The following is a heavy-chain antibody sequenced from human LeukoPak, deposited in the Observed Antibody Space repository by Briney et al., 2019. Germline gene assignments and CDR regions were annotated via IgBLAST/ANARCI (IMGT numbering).Heavy chain of an antibody. CDR2: IYSGGTT. Sequence: GGSLRLSCAASGFTVSSSYMSWVRQAPGKGLEWVSVIYSGGTTYYADSVKGRFTISRDKSKSTLYLQMNSLRAEDTAVYYCARVLGGGSYQFDYWGQGTLATVSS. CDR1: GFTVSSSY. D-gene: IGHD1-26*01. CDR3: ARVLGGGSYQFDY. J-gene: IGHJ4*02. V-gene: IGHV3-66*01.